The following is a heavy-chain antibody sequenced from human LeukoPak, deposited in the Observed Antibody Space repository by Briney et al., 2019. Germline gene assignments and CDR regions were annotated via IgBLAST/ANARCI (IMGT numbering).Heavy chain of an antibody. CDR3: ARGCSSTSCYDYYYYYYMDV. Sequence: SVKVSCKASGGTFSSYAISWVRQAPGQGLEWMGGIIPIFGTANYAQKFQGRVTITADESTSTAYMELSSLRSEDTAVYYCARGCSSTSCYDYYYYYYMDVWGKGTTVTVSS. J-gene: IGHJ6*03. V-gene: IGHV1-69*13. D-gene: IGHD2-2*01. CDR1: GGTFSSYA. CDR2: IIPIFGTA.